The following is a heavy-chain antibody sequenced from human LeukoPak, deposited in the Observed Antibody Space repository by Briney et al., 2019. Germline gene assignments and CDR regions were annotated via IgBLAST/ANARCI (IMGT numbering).Heavy chain of an antibody. D-gene: IGHD6-25*01. CDR2: ISNSGSTI. V-gene: IGHV3-11*04. CDR3: ARDGTPIHSSGWVYMDV. CDR1: GFTFDDYG. J-gene: IGHJ6*04. Sequence: GGPLRLSCAASGFTFDDYGMSWIRQAPGKGLEWVSYISNSGSTINYADSVEGRFTISRDNAKNSLYSQMNSPRAEDTAVYYCARDGTPIHSSGWVYMDVWGKGTTVTISS.